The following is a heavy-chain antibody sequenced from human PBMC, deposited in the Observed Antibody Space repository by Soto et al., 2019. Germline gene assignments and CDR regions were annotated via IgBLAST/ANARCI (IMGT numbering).Heavy chain of an antibody. CDR2: ISSSSSYI. V-gene: IGHV3-21*01. D-gene: IGHD5-18*01. J-gene: IGHJ4*02. Sequence: PGGSLRLSCAASGFTFSSYSMNRVRQAPGKGLEWVSSISSSSSYIYYADSVKGRFTISRDNAKNSLYLQMNSLRAEDTAVYYCARDQPGYSYGYGLGYWGQGTLVTVSS. CDR3: ARDQPGYSYGYGLGY. CDR1: GFTFSSYS.